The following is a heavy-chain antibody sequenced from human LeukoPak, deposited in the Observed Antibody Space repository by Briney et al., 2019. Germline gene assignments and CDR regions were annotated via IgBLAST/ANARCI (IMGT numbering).Heavy chain of an antibody. CDR3: AKDAGRYFDWPPLDV. J-gene: IGHJ6*04. CDR1: GFTFSSYG. CDR2: ISYDGSNK. V-gene: IGHV3-30*18. Sequence: PGGSLRLSCAASGFTFSSYGMHWVRQAPGKGLEWVAVISYDGSNKYYADSVKGRFTISRDNSKNTLYLQMNSLRAEDTAVYYCAKDAGRYFDWPPLDVWGKGTTVTVSS. D-gene: IGHD3-9*01.